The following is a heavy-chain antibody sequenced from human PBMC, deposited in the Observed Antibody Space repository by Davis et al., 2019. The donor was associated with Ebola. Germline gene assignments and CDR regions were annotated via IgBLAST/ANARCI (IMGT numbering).Heavy chain of an antibody. Sequence: GGSLRLSCAASGFTFSSYAMSWVRQAPGKGLEWVSAIIGSGGITYYADSVKGRFTISRDNSKNTLYLQMNSLRAEDTAVYYCAKDSIAAAGILVVGGDAFDIWGQGTMVTVSS. V-gene: IGHV3-23*01. CDR2: IIGSGGIT. D-gene: IGHD6-13*01. J-gene: IGHJ3*02. CDR3: AKDSIAAAGILVVGGDAFDI. CDR1: GFTFSSYA.